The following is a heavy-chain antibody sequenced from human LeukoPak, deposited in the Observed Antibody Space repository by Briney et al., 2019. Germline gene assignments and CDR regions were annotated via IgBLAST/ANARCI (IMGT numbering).Heavy chain of an antibody. Sequence: GGSLRLSCAASGFTVSSNYMSWVRQAPGKGLEWVSVIYSGGSTYYADSVKSRFTISRDNSKNTLYLQMNSLRAEDTAVYYCARDNYYDSQPDWGQGTLVTVSS. CDR2: IYSGGST. V-gene: IGHV3-53*01. CDR1: GFTVSSNY. J-gene: IGHJ4*02. D-gene: IGHD3-22*01. CDR3: ARDNYYDSQPD.